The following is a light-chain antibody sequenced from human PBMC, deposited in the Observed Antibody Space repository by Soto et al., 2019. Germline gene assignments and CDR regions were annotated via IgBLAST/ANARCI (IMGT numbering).Light chain of an antibody. J-gene: IGKJ1*01. CDR1: QNIYSN. V-gene: IGKV3-15*01. CDR2: RAS. Sequence: EIVMTQSPATLSVSPGKRATLSCRASQNIYSNVAWYQQRPGQAPRLLIYRASTRATGIPARFSGSGSGTEFTLTISSLQSEDFTVYSCLQYHNLWAFGQGTKVDIK. CDR3: LQYHNLWA.